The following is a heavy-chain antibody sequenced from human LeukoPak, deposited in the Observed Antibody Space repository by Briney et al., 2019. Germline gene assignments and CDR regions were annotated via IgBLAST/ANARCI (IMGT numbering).Heavy chain of an antibody. CDR2: FDPEDGET. J-gene: IGHJ3*02. V-gene: IGHV1-24*01. Sequence: ASVKVSCKVSGYTLTELSMHWVRQAPGKGLEWMGGFDPEDGETIYAQKFQGRVTMTEDTSTDTAYMVLSSLRSEDTAVYYCATWTGELLKVAYAFDIWGQGTMVTVSS. CDR3: ATWTGELLKVAYAFDI. CDR1: GYTLTELS. D-gene: IGHD3/OR15-3a*01.